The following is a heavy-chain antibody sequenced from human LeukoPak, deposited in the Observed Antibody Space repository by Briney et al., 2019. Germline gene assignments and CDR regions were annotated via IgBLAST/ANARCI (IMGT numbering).Heavy chain of an antibody. Sequence: GGSLRLSCAASGFTFRSYWMHWVRQGPGKGLMWVSRIDSDATSTTYADSVEGRFTISRDNAKNTLYLQMDSLTAEDSGVYYCARDVDFDSWGQGTLVTVSS. V-gene: IGHV3-74*01. CDR3: ARDVDFDS. CDR2: IDSDATST. J-gene: IGHJ4*02. CDR1: GFTFRSYW.